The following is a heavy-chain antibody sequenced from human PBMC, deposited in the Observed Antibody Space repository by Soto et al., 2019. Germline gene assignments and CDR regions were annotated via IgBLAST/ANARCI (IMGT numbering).Heavy chain of an antibody. CDR2: IKGDGSET. CDR3: ARASGESYPGSRVFDS. CDR1: GFTFSSYW. V-gene: IGHV3-74*01. J-gene: IGHJ4*02. Sequence: GGSLRLSCAASGFTFSSYWMHWVRQAPGKGLVWVSRIKGDGSETNYADSVKGRFTISRDNSKNTLYLQMNSLRAEDTAIYYCARASGESYPGSRVFDSWGQGTRVTVSS. D-gene: IGHD3-10*01.